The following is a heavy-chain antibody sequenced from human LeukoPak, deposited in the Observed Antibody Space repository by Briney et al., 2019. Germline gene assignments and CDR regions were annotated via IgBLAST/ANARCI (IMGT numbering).Heavy chain of an antibody. Sequence: GRSLRLSCAAAGFTFSSYWMHWVRQAPGKGLVWVSRINSDGSSTSYADSVKGRFTISRDNAKNTLYLQMNSLRAEDTAVYYCASGYRYFDYWGQGTLVTVSS. J-gene: IGHJ4*02. CDR3: ASGYRYFDY. CDR1: GFTFSSYW. CDR2: INSDGSST. D-gene: IGHD2-2*03. V-gene: IGHV3-74*01.